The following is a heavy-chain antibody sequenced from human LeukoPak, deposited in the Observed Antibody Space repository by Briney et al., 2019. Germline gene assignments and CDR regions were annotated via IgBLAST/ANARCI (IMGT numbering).Heavy chain of an antibody. Sequence: SETLSLTCTVSGGSISSHYWSWIRQPPGKGLVWIGYIYYSGSTNYNPSLKSRVTISVDTSKNQFSLKLSSVTAADTAVYYCARASRWFYYFDYWGQGTLVTVSS. D-gene: IGHD4-23*01. J-gene: IGHJ4*02. V-gene: IGHV4-59*11. CDR1: GGSISSHY. CDR3: ARASRWFYYFDY. CDR2: IYYSGST.